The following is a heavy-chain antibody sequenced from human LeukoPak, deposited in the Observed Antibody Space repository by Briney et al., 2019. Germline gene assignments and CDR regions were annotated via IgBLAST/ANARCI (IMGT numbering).Heavy chain of an antibody. CDR1: GYTLTELS. CDR2: FGPEDGET. Sequence: ASVKVSCKVSGYTLTELSIHWVRQAPGKGLEWMGGFGPEDGETIYVQKFQGRVTMTEDTSTDTAYMELSSLRSEDTAVYYCATDPNGGKDYWGQGTLVTVSS. V-gene: IGHV1-24*01. J-gene: IGHJ4*02. D-gene: IGHD4-23*01. CDR3: ATDPNGGKDY.